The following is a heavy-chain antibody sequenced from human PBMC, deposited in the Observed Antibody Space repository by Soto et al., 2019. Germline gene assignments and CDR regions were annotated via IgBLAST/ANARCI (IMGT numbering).Heavy chain of an antibody. CDR3: ARGAGQQLAPTLDWFDP. D-gene: IGHD6-13*01. V-gene: IGHV1-3*01. CDR2: INAGNGNT. Sequence: GASVKVSCKASGYTFTSYAMHWVRQAPGQRLEWMGWINAGNGNTKYSQKFQGRVTITRDTSASTAYMELSSLRSEDTAVYYCARGAGQQLAPTLDWFDPWGQGTLVTVSS. CDR1: GYTFTSYA. J-gene: IGHJ5*02.